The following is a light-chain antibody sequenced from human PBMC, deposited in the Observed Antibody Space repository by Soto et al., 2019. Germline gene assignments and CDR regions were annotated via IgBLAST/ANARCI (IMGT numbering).Light chain of an antibody. CDR2: GAS. CDR3: QQYNNRPPIT. J-gene: IGKJ5*01. CDR1: QSVSSN. V-gene: IGKV3-15*01. Sequence: IVITQSPTTLSVSPGERATLSCRASQSVSSNLAWYQQKPGQAPRLLIYGASTRATGIPARFSGSGSGTEFTLTISSLQSEDFAVYYCQQYNNRPPITFGQGTRLEI.